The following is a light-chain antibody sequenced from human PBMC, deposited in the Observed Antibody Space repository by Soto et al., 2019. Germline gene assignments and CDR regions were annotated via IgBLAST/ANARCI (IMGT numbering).Light chain of an antibody. CDR1: QDISKY. V-gene: IGKV1-33*01. CDR2: EAS. Sequence: DIQMTQSPSSLSASVGDRVTITCQASQDISKYLNWYQQKPGKAPKLLIYEASNLKTGVPSRFSGNRSGTDFTFTISSLQPEDIATYYCQQYDKLPITFGQGTRLEIK. J-gene: IGKJ5*01. CDR3: QQYDKLPIT.